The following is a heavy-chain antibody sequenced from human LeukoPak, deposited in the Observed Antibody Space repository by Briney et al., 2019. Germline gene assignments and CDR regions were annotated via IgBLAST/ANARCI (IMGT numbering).Heavy chain of an antibody. V-gene: IGHV3-23*01. CDR3: AGRVTGYSSGYVY. J-gene: IGHJ4*02. Sequence: GGSLRLSCAASGFTFSSYAMSWVRQAPGKGLAWVSGISGSGSRTFYADSVKGRFTVSRDNSKNTMYLQMNSLRAEDTAVYYCAGRVTGYSSGYVYWGQGTLVTVSS. CDR1: GFTFSSYA. D-gene: IGHD5-18*01. CDR2: ISGSGSRT.